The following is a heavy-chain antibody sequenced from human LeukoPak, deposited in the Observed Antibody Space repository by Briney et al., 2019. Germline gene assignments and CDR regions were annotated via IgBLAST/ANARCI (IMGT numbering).Heavy chain of an antibody. Sequence: SETPSLTCAVSGYSISSGYYWGWIRQSPGKGLEWIGSIYHSGSTYYNPSLKSRVTISVDTSKNQFSLKLSSVTAADTAVYYRARGGSGSYYDYYFDYWGQGTLVTVSS. V-gene: IGHV4-38-2*01. CDR3: ARGGSGSYYDYYFDY. D-gene: IGHD3-10*01. J-gene: IGHJ4*02. CDR2: IYHSGST. CDR1: GYSISSGYY.